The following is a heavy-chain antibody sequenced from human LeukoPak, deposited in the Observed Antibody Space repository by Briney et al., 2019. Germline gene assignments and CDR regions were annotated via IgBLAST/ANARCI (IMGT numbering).Heavy chain of an antibody. V-gene: IGHV1-2*02. Sequence: ASVKVSCKASGYTFTGYYMHWVRQAPGQGLEWMGWINPNNGGTNYAQKFQGRVTMTRDTSISTDYTELSRLRSDDTAVYYCARDLKYCGGDCYSGYSYFYYMDVWGKGTTVTVSS. CDR3: ARDLKYCGGDCYSGYSYFYYMDV. J-gene: IGHJ6*03. D-gene: IGHD2-21*02. CDR2: INPNNGGT. CDR1: GYTFTGYY.